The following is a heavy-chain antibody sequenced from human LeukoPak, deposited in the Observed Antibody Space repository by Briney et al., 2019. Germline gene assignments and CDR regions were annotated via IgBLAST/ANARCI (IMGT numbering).Heavy chain of an antibody. CDR3: ARPSTLIRGFAPYGMDV. D-gene: IGHD3-10*01. CDR1: GYSFTSYW. V-gene: IGHV5-10-1*01. CDR2: IYPSDSYT. J-gene: IGHJ6*02. Sequence: GESLRISCKGSGYSFTSYWITWVRQVPGKGLGWMGRIYPSDSYTNYSPSFQGHVTISADKSISTAYLQWSSLKASDTAMYYCARPSTLIRGFAPYGMDVWGQGTTVTVSS.